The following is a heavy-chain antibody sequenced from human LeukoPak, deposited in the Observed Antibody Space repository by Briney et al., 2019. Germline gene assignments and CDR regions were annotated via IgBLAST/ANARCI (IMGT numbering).Heavy chain of an antibody. Sequence: GGSLRLSCAASGFTFSSYAMSWVRQAPGKGLEWVSTISGGGGNTYHTDSVKGRFSISRDNSKNTLYVQMNSLTAEDTAIYYCARLTLQQQLVTRGQGTLVTVSS. CDR3: ARLTLQQQLVT. J-gene: IGHJ4*02. D-gene: IGHD6-13*01. CDR1: GFTFSSYA. V-gene: IGHV3-23*01. CDR2: ISGGGGNT.